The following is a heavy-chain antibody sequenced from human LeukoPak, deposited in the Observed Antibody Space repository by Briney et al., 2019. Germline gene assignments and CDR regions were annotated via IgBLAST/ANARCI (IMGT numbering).Heavy chain of an antibody. Sequence: SETLSLTCAVYGGSFSGYYWSWIRQPPGKGLEWIGEINHSGSTNYNPPLKSRVTISVDTSKNQFSLKLSSATAADTAVYYCARADFITMVRGVMPPLGFDYWGQGTLVTVSS. CDR2: INHSGST. V-gene: IGHV4-34*01. CDR1: GGSFSGYY. CDR3: ARADFITMVRGVMPPLGFDY. J-gene: IGHJ4*02. D-gene: IGHD3-10*01.